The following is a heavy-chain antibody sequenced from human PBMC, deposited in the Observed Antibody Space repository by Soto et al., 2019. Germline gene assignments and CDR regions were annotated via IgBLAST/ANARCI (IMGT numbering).Heavy chain of an antibody. V-gene: IGHV1-8*01. D-gene: IGHD4-17*01. CDR1: GYKFADYN. Sequence: QVQLVQSGAEVKKPGASVKVSCRTSGYKFADYNMNWVRQATGRGLEWLGYMNSFSGTGGSAQKFQGRLTLTKNTSISTAYMELTNLRDDDTAVYYCARGGAYQRTGNSDFWGQGTPVTVSS. J-gene: IGHJ4*02. CDR3: ARGGAYQRTGNSDF. CDR2: MNSFSGTG.